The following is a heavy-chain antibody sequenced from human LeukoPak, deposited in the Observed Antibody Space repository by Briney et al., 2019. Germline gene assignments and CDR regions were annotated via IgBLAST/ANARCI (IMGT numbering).Heavy chain of an antibody. J-gene: IGHJ5*02. CDR3: ARDVSAGGTNWFDP. Sequence: ASVKVSCKASRYTFTGYYIHWVRQAPGQGLEWMGWINPNSGGPNYAQKFQGRVTMTRDTSISTAYMEMSRLRSDDTAVYYCARDVSAGGTNWFDPWGQGTLVTVSS. V-gene: IGHV1-2*02. D-gene: IGHD3-16*01. CDR2: INPNSGGP. CDR1: RYTFTGYY.